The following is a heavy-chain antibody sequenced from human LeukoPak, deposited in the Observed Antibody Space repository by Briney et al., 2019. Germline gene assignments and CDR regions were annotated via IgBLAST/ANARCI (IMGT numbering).Heavy chain of an antibody. J-gene: IGHJ4*02. CDR2: KYYRSMWYT. D-gene: IGHD1-26*01. CDR1: GDSVSSYRAA. V-gene: IGHV6-1*01. CDR3: ARSGGTAGGNYERATLDY. Sequence: SQTLSLTCDISGDSVSSYRAAWNWLRQSPSRGLEWLGRKYYRSMWYTDYAVSLKSRMTINADTSKNHFFHQLNSVTPEDTAVYYCARSGGTAGGNYERATLDYGCQGSLVTV.